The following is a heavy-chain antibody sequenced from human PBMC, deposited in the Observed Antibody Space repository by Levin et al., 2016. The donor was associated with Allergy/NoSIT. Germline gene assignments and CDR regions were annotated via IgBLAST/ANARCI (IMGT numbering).Heavy chain of an antibody. Sequence: ASVKVSCKPSGYTFTDYFIHWVRQAPGQGLEWMGWVNLNSGGTSYAQKFQGRVTMTRDTSISTAYMELTTLRSDDAAVYYCARDKSGDAFDIWGQGTMVTVSS. CDR2: VNLNSGGT. CDR3: ARDKSGDAFDI. J-gene: IGHJ3*02. V-gene: IGHV1-2*02. CDR1: GYTFTDYF.